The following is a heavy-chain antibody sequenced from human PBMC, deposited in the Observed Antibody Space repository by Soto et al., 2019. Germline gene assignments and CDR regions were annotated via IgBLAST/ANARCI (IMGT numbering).Heavy chain of an antibody. J-gene: IGHJ6*02. V-gene: IGHV1-69*05. Sequence: QVQLVQSGAEVKKPGSSVKVSCKASGGTFSSYAISWVRQAPGQGLEWMGGIIPISGTANYAQKFQGRVTITPVEHTIXAYRELSSLRSEDTAVYYCARRSYSGYGYYYGMDVWGQGTTVTVSS. CDR2: IIPISGTA. D-gene: IGHD5-12*01. CDR3: ARRSYSGYGYYYGMDV. CDR1: GGTFSSYA.